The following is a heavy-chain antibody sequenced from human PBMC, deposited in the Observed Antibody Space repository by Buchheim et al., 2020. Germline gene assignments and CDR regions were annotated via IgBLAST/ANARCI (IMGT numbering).Heavy chain of an antibody. Sequence: QVQLVESGGGVVKPGGSLRLSCAASGFTFSDYYMSWIRQAPGKGLEWVSYISSSGSTIYYADSVKGRFTIYRDNAKNSLYLQMNSLRAEDTAVYYCARDTRTYCSSTSCYTQDYYYYGMDVWGQGTT. CDR3: ARDTRTYCSSTSCYTQDYYYYGMDV. V-gene: IGHV3-11*01. CDR2: ISSSGSTI. J-gene: IGHJ6*02. CDR1: GFTFSDYY. D-gene: IGHD2-2*02.